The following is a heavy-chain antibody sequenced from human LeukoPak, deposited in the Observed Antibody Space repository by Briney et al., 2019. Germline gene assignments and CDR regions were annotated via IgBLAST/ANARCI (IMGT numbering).Heavy chain of an antibody. CDR2: ISSSGSTI. Sequence: GGSLRLSCAASGFTFSDYYMSWIRQAPGKGLEWVSYISSSGSTIYYADSVKGRFTISRDNAKNSLYLQMNSLRAEDTAVYYCASLGYYYDSSGYYRYWGQGTLVTVSS. CDR3: ASLGYYYDSSGYYRY. D-gene: IGHD3-22*01. CDR1: GFTFSDYY. J-gene: IGHJ4*02. V-gene: IGHV3-11*01.